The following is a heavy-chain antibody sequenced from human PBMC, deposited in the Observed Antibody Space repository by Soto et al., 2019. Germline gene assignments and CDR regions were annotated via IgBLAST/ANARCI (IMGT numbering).Heavy chain of an antibody. J-gene: IGHJ6*02. CDR3: AREASYYYYYGMDV. V-gene: IGHV1-69*13. CDR2: IIPIFGTA. Sequence: SVKVSCKASGGTFSSYAISWVRQAPGQGLEWMGGIIPIFGTANYAQKFQGRVTITADESTSTAYMELSSLRSEDTAAYYCAREASYYYYYGMDVWGQGTTVTVSS. CDR1: GGTFSSYA.